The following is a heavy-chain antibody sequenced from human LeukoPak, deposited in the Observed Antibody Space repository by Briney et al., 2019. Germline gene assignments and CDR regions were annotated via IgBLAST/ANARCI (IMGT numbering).Heavy chain of an antibody. CDR2: INHSGST. V-gene: IGHV4-34*01. CDR3: AREVGGRYFDLLFSNWYFDL. D-gene: IGHD3-9*01. CDR1: GGSFSGYY. J-gene: IGHJ2*01. Sequence: SETLSLTCAVYGGSFSGYYWSWIRQPPGKGLEWIGEINHSGSTNYNPSLKSRVTISVDTSKNQFSLKLSSVTAADTAVYYCAREVGGRYFDLLFSNWYFDLWGRGTLVTVSS.